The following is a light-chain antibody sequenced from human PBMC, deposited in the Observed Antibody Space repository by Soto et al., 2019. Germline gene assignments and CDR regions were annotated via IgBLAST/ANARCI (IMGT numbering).Light chain of an antibody. Sequence: DIQMTQSPSSLSASVGDRVTITCRASQGISNYLAWYQQKPGKVPKLLIYAASTLRSGVPSRVSGSGSGTDITITTSSLQPEDVATYYCQKYNSALRLTFGGETKVQIK. V-gene: IGKV1-27*01. CDR2: AAS. CDR1: QGISNY. CDR3: QKYNSALRLT. J-gene: IGKJ4*01.